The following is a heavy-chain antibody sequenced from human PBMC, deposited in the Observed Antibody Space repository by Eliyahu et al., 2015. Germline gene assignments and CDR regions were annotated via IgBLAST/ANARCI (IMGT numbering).Heavy chain of an antibody. V-gene: IGHV5-51*01. CDR1: GYIFXDYW. CDR3: ARQGGYSDGTGAFDI. Sequence: EVQLVQSGAXVKXPGESLXISCKGYGYIFXDYWIXWVRQMPGKGLEWMGIIXPGDSXTRYSPSFQGQVTISADKSISTAYLQWSSLKASDTAMFYCARQGGYSDGTGAFDIWGQGTMVTVSS. D-gene: IGHD5-18*01. J-gene: IGHJ3*02. CDR2: IXPGDSXT.